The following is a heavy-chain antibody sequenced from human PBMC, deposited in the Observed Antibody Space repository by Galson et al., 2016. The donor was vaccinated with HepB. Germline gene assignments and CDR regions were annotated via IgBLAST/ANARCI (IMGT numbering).Heavy chain of an antibody. CDR2: IFPLFGTA. CDR3: ARGAGDYCSTVSCYPPFDS. V-gene: IGHV1-69*13. J-gene: IGHJ4*02. Sequence: SVKVSCKASGGTFNTYAISWVRQAPGQGLEWMGGIFPLFGTANYAQNFQGRVTMTADESTSTAYLELSVLRSEDTAVYYGARGAGDYCSTVSCYPPFDSWGQGTLVTVSS. D-gene: IGHD2-2*01. CDR1: GGTFNTYA.